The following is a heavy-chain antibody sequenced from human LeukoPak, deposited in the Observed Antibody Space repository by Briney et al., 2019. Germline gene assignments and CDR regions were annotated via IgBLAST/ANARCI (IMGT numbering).Heavy chain of an antibody. CDR2: IYYTGST. CDR3: ARDKQPGDY. D-gene: IGHD5-18*01. V-gene: IGHV4-59*01. CDR1: GGSISRYH. Sequence: SETLSLTCTVSGGSISRYHWGWIRQPPGKGLEWVGYIYYTGSTTYNPSLKSRVTISVDTSKSQFSLKLSSATAADTAVYYCARDKQPGDYWGQGTLVTVSS. J-gene: IGHJ4*02.